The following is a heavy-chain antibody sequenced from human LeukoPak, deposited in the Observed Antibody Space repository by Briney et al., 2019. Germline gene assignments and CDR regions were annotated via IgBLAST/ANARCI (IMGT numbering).Heavy chain of an antibody. CDR3: ARSNDYGGNSDY. D-gene: IGHD4-23*01. V-gene: IGHV3-21*01. CDR1: GFTFSSYS. Sequence: GGSLRLSCAASGFTFSSYSMNWVRQAPGKGLEWVSSISSSSSYIYYADSVKGRFTISRDNAKNSLYLQMNSLRAEDTAVYYCARSNDYGGNSDYWGQGTLVTVSS. J-gene: IGHJ4*02. CDR2: ISSSSSYI.